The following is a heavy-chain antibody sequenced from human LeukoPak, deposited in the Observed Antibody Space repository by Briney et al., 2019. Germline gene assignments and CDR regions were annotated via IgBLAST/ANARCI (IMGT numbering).Heavy chain of an antibody. CDR2: IYHSGST. CDR1: GGSISSGGYS. V-gene: IGHV4-30-2*01. CDR3: ASSVVAASTYYYYGMGV. Sequence: SQTLSLTCAVSGGSISSGGYSWSWVRQPPGKGLEWIGYIYHSGSTYYNPSLKSRVTISVDRSKNQFSLKLSSVTAADTAVYYCASSVVAASTYYYYGMGVWGQGTTVTVSS. D-gene: IGHD2-15*01. J-gene: IGHJ6*02.